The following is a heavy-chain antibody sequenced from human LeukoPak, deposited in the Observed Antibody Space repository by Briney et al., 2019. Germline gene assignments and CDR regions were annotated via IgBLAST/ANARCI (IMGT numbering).Heavy chain of an antibody. J-gene: IGHJ4*02. CDR2: IYYSGST. CDR3: TRVHYSGSGLSSYFDY. CDR1: GCTISSGGYY. Sequence: PSGTLFLTCTVSGCTISSGGYYWIWIRQHPGKGLEWIGYIYYSGSTYYNPSLKSRVTISVDTSKNQLSLNLRTVTSADTAVYYFTRVHYSGSGLSSYFDYWGQGTLVTVSS. D-gene: IGHD3-10*01. V-gene: IGHV4-31*03.